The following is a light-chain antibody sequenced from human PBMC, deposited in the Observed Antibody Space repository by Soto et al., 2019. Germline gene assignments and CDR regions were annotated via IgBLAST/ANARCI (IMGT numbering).Light chain of an antibody. V-gene: IGKV3-15*01. CDR3: QQSYSTPWT. CDR1: QSVSSN. Sequence: EIVMTQSPATLSVSPVERATLSCRASQSVSSNLAWYQHKPGQAPRLLISGASTRATGIPARFSGSGSGTEFTLTISSLQPEDFATYYCQQSYSTPWTFGQGTKVDIK. J-gene: IGKJ1*01. CDR2: GAS.